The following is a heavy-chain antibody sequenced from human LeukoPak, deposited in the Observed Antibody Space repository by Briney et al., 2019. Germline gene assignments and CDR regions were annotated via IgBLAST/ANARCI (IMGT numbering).Heavy chain of an antibody. CDR1: GYTFTGYY. Sequence: GASVKVSCKASGYTFTGYYMHWVRRAPGQGLEWMGWINPNSGGTNFAQKFQGRVTMTRDTSISTAYMELSRLRSDDTAVYYCARGAGSSWYLNYFDYWGQGTLVTVSS. D-gene: IGHD6-13*01. V-gene: IGHV1-2*02. J-gene: IGHJ4*02. CDR2: INPNSGGT. CDR3: ARGAGSSWYLNYFDY.